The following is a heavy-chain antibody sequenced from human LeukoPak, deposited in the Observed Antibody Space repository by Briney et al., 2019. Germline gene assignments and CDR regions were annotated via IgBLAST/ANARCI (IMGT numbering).Heavy chain of an antibody. J-gene: IGHJ4*02. D-gene: IGHD3-3*01. CDR1: GCTFSSYG. CDR2: IWYDGSNK. CDR3: ARDRAWNYFDY. Sequence: GGSLRLSCAASGCTFSSYGMHWVRQAPGKGLEWVAVIWYDGSNKYYADSVKGRFTISRDNSKNTLYLQMNSLRAEETAVYYCARDRAWNYFDYWGQGTLVTVSS. V-gene: IGHV3-33*01.